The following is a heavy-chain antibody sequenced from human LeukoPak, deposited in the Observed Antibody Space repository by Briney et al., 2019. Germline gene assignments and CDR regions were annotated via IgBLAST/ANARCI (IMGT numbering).Heavy chain of an antibody. Sequence: GGSLRLSCAASGFTFSSYAMSWVRQAPGKGLEWVSAISGSGGSTYYADSVKGRFTISRDNSKNTLYLQMNSLRAEDTAVYYCAKDGIAAAGTWYNWFDPWGQGTLVTVSS. D-gene: IGHD6-13*01. CDR2: ISGSGGST. J-gene: IGHJ5*02. V-gene: IGHV3-23*01. CDR1: GFTFSSYA. CDR3: AKDGIAAAGTWYNWFDP.